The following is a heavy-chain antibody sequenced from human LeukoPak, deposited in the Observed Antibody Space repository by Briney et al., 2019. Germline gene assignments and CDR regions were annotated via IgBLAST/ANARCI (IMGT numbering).Heavy chain of an antibody. CDR1: GGAISGYY. CDR3: ARVIAARGWFDP. D-gene: IGHD6-25*01. J-gene: IGHJ5*02. Sequence: SETLSLTCTVSGGAISGYYWSWIRQPPGKGLEWIGYIFYSGTTNYNPSLKSRVTISVDTSKKRFSLKLTSVTVADTAVYYCARVIAARGWFDPWGQGTLVTVSS. CDR2: IFYSGTT. V-gene: IGHV4-59*01.